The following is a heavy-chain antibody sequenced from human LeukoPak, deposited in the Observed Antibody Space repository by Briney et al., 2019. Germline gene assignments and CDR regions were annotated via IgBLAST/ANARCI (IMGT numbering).Heavy chain of an antibody. Sequence: SETLSLTCTVSGGSISSSNFFWGWVRQPPEKGLEWIGYIYSSGSIYYNPSLNSRATIPVDTSKNQFSLKLTSVTAADTAVYYCARHDTTPSYYMDVWGKGTTVTVSS. V-gene: IGHV4-39*01. CDR1: GGSISSSNFF. J-gene: IGHJ6*03. CDR3: ARHDTTPSYYMDV. CDR2: IYSSGSI. D-gene: IGHD1-14*01.